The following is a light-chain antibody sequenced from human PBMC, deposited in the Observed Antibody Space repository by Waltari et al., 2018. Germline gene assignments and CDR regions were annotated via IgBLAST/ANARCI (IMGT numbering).Light chain of an antibody. CDR3: QQTYTSPPT. J-gene: IGKJ5*01. CDR1: RDISRD. V-gene: IGKV1-39*01. Sequence: DLQMTQAPSSLSASVGDRVTITCRASRDISRDLKLFQQKSGKALKLLIYGVSSLQSGVPARFSGSGSGTDVTLTITSLQPEDFATYYCQQTYTSPPTFGQGTRLEI. CDR2: GVS.